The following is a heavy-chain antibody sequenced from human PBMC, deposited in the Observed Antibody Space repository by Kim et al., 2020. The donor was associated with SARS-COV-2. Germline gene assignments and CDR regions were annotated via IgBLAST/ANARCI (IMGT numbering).Heavy chain of an antibody. J-gene: IGHJ4*01. V-gene: IGHV3-30*04. CDR3: SAEIGSRMFDHFD. Sequence: GGSLRLSCAASGFTFSAHALNWVRQAPGKGLEWVSLIAYDGSHIYYPDSVKGRFIISRDNTKSTLYLQMNSLRPEDTAVYYCSAEIGSRMFDHFD. CDR2: IAYDGSHI. D-gene: IGHD3-9*01. CDR1: GFTFSAHA.